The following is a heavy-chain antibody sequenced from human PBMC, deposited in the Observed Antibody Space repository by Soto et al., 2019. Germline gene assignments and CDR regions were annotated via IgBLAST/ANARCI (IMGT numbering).Heavy chain of an antibody. CDR1: GARVSANNAA. CDR2: TYFRSNRNY. Sequence: PSQTLSLTCAITGARVSANNAAWTWIRHSLSRGREWLGRTYFRSNRNYDYAESVKSRVTITPGTTNNQIYLQLXGLIPEDGAVCCCVRQPLANLPLYSMDVCGQGTSLTVCS. D-gene: IGHD6-6*01. CDR3: VRQPLANLPLYSMDV. V-gene: IGHV6-1*01. J-gene: IGHJ6*01.